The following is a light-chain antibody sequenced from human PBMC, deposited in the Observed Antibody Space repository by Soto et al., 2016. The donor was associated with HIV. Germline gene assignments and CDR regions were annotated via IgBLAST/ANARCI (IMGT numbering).Light chain of an antibody. CDR1: QSISIW. J-gene: IGKJ1*01. Sequence: DIQMTQSPSTLSASVGGRVTITCRASQSISIWVAWYQQKPGKPPKLLIYKASTLENGVPSRFSGNASGTEFTLTITSLRPDDFATYYCQQYYTYTFGQGTKVDIK. CDR3: QQYYTYT. CDR2: KAS. V-gene: IGKV1-5*03.